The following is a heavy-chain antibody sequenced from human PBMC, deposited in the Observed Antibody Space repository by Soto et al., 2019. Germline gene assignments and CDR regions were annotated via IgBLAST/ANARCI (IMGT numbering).Heavy chain of an antibody. V-gene: IGHV3-23*01. J-gene: IGHJ6*02. Sequence: EVQLLESGGGLVQPGGSLRLSCVASGFTFSSYAMNWVRQAPGKGLEWVSAISTSGGNTYYADSVKGRFTISRDNSKNTLYLQMNSLRAEDTAVYYCAKRPIFGVVIITIYNGMDVWGPGTTVTVSS. CDR2: ISTSGGNT. CDR1: GFTFSSYA. D-gene: IGHD3-3*01. CDR3: AKRPIFGVVIITIYNGMDV.